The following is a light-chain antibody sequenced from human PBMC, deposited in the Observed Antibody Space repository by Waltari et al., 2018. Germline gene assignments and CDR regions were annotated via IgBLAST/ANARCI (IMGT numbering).Light chain of an antibody. Sequence: DIQMTQSPSTLPASVGDRVTITCRASQYVKNNLAWFQQKPGKAPKVLIHKASRLESGVPSRFSGSGFGTEFILSISSLQPDDFATYYFQEYDSLPITFGGGTKVEIK. CDR3: QEYDSLPIT. CDR2: KAS. V-gene: IGKV1-5*03. CDR1: QYVKNN. J-gene: IGKJ4*01.